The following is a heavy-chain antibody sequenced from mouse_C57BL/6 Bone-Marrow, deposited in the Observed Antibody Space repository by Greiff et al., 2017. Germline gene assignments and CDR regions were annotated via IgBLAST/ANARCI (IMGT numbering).Heavy chain of an antibody. CDR1: GFSLTSYG. Sequence: VQLQESGPGLVQPSQSLSITCTVSGFSLTSYGVHWVRQSPGKGLEWLGVIWRGGSTDYNAAFMSRLSIIKDNSKGQVFFKMNSLQADDTAIYYCAKKGEIYYSYDEGGGYAMDYWGQGTSVTVSS. V-gene: IGHV2-5*01. CDR3: AKKGEIYYSYDEGGGYAMDY. J-gene: IGHJ4*01. D-gene: IGHD2-12*01. CDR2: IWRGGST.